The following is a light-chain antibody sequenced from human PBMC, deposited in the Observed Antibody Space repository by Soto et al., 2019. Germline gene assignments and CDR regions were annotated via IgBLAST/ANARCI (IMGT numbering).Light chain of an antibody. J-gene: IGKJ4*01. CDR1: QDINNC. CDR2: DAA. CDR3: QRYDNLP. V-gene: IGKV1-33*01. Sequence: DIQMTQSPSSLSASVGDRVTITCQASQDINNCLNWYQQKAGKAPNLLIYDAANLETGVPSRFSGSASATDFTFTVSSLQPEDIATYYCQRYDNLPLGGGTKVEIK.